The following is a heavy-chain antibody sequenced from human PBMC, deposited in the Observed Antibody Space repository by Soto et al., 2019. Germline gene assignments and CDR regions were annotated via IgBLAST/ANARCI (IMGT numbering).Heavy chain of an antibody. D-gene: IGHD6-19*01. CDR1: GGTFSTYA. CDR2: IIPLFGTA. CDR3: ARPKGSYSSGYYYFDY. V-gene: IGHV1-69*13. J-gene: IGHJ4*02. Sequence: GASVKVSCKTSGGTFSTYAIYWVRQAPGQGLEWMGAIIPLFGTADYAQKFQGRVTITADESTSTAYTELSSLRSEDTAVYYCARPKGSYSSGYYYFDYWGQGTLVTVSS.